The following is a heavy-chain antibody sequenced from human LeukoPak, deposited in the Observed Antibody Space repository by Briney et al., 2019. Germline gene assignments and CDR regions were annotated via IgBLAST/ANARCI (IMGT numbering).Heavy chain of an antibody. V-gene: IGHV4-4*07. D-gene: IGHD1-7*01. CDR1: GDSFSSYF. J-gene: IGHJ4*02. Sequence: SETLSLTCTVSGDSFSSYFWSWIRQPAGKRLEWIGRMYTSGITNSNPSLKSRVTMSVDTSKNQFSLNLTSVTAADTAAYYCAREITGTRGVDYWGQGILVTVSS. CDR2: MYTSGIT. CDR3: AREITGTRGVDY.